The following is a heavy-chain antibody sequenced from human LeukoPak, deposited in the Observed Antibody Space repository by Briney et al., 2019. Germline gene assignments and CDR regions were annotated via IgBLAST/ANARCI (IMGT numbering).Heavy chain of an antibody. CDR2: VSWNNNNI. CDR1: GFTFDDYA. CDR3: ASVGPSSSWYWGYFDY. D-gene: IGHD6-13*01. V-gene: IGHV3-9*01. J-gene: IGHJ4*02. Sequence: GRSLRLSCAASGFTFDDYAMHWVRQAPGKGLEWVSGVSWNNNNIGYADSVKGRFTISRDNAKNSLYLQMNSLRAEDTAVYYRASVGPSSSWYWGYFDYWGQGTLVTVSS.